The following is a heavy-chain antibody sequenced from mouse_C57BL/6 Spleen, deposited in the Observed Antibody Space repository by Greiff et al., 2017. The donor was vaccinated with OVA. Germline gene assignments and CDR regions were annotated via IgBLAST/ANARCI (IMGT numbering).Heavy chain of an antibody. Sequence: DVMLVESGGGLVKPGGSLKLSCAASGFTFSSYAMSWVRQTPEKRLEWVATISDGGSYTYYPDNVKGRFTISRDNAKNNLYLQMSHLKSEDTAMYYCAREDDFSWFAYWGQGTLVTVSA. V-gene: IGHV5-4*01. J-gene: IGHJ3*01. D-gene: IGHD2-4*01. CDR3: AREDDFSWFAY. CDR2: ISDGGSYT. CDR1: GFTFSSYA.